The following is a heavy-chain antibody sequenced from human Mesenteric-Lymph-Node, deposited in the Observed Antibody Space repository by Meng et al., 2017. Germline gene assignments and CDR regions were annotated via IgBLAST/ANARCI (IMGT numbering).Heavy chain of an antibody. CDR2: IYHSATT. J-gene: IGHJ4*02. D-gene: IGHD4-17*01. CDR3: ARTLRDYGKIDY. V-gene: IGHV4-31*03. CDR1: GGSISSGGYY. Sequence: SETLSLTCTVSGGSISSGGYYWTWIRQLPGKGLAWIGYIYHSATTYYNPSLNSRVTISVDTSENQFSLNLRSLTAADTAVYFCARTLRDYGKIDYWGQGTLVTVSS.